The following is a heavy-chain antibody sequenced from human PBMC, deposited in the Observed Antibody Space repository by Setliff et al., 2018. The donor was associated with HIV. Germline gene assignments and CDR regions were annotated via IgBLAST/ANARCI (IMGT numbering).Heavy chain of an antibody. Sequence: ASVKVSCKASGRTFSNYDVIWGRRATGQGLEWMGWMNPNSGDTGYSQKFHGRVIMTRDTSISTAYMELSSLTSADTAVYYCASGKGVRGVIITGGLDVWGTGTTVTVSS. CDR3: ASGKGVRGVIITGGLDV. CDR1: GRTFSNYD. J-gene: IGHJ6*04. CDR2: MNPNSGDT. V-gene: IGHV1-8*01. D-gene: IGHD3-10*01.